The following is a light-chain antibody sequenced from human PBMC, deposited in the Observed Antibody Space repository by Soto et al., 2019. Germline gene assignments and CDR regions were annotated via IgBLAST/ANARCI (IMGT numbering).Light chain of an antibody. V-gene: IGKV3-20*01. Sequence: EIVLTQSPGTLSLSPGERATLSCRASQSLSSSYLAWYQQKPGQAPRILIYAASTRAPGIPDRFSGSGSGTDFTITISRLEPEDFAVYYCQQYDTSPRTFGQGTKVAI. CDR2: AAS. CDR1: QSLSSSY. CDR3: QQYDTSPRT. J-gene: IGKJ1*01.